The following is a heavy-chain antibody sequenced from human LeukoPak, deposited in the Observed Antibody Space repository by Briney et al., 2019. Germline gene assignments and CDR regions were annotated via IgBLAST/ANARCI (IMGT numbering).Heavy chain of an antibody. D-gene: IGHD2-2*01. V-gene: IGHV3-21*01. CDR1: GFTFSSYS. CDR3: ARDRLWCSSTSCYRGFDP. Sequence: GGSLRLSCAASGFTFSSYSMNWVRQAPGKGLEWASSISSSSSYIYYADSVKGRFTISRDNAKNSLYLQMNSLRAEDTAVYYCARDRLWCSSTSCYRGFDPWGQGTLVTVHS. CDR2: ISSSSSYI. J-gene: IGHJ5*02.